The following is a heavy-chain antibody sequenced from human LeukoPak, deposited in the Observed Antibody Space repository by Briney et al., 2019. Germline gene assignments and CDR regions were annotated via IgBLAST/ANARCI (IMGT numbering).Heavy chain of an antibody. Sequence: SVKVPCKASGGTFSSYAISWVRQAPGQGLEWMGGIIPIFGTANYAQKFQGRVTITTDESTSTAYMELSSLRSDDTAVYYCARDQAYYDFWSGYYKPSTAFDIWGQGTMVTVSS. V-gene: IGHV1-69*05. D-gene: IGHD3-3*01. CDR1: GGTFSSYA. CDR2: IIPIFGTA. CDR3: ARDQAYYDFWSGYYKPSTAFDI. J-gene: IGHJ3*02.